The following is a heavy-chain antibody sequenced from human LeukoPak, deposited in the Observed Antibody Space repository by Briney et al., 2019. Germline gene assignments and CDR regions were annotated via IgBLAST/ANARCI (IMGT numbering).Heavy chain of an antibody. CDR3: ARYAATGGPNWFDP. CDR1: GGSFSGYY. CDR2: INHSGST. V-gene: IGHV4-34*01. J-gene: IGHJ5*02. D-gene: IGHD2-15*01. Sequence: SETLSLTCAVYGGSFSGYYWSWIRQPPGKGLEWIGEINHSGSTNYNPSLKSRVTISVDTSKNQFSLKLSSVTAADTAIYYCARYAATGGPNWFDPWGPGTLVTVSS.